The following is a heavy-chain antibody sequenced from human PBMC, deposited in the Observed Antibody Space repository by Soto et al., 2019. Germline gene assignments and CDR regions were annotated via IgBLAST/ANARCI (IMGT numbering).Heavy chain of an antibody. J-gene: IGHJ3*02. D-gene: IGHD1-1*01. CDR3: AHKLQLQRWRTFDI. V-gene: IGHV2-5*02. CDR2: IYWDDDK. Sequence: QITLKESGPTLVKPTQTLTLTCTFSGFSLSTSGVGVGWIRQPPGKALEWLALIYWDDDKRYSPSLKSRLTITKDTPKNQVVLTMTNMDPVDTATYYCAHKLQLQRWRTFDIWGQGTMVTVAS. CDR1: GFSLSTSGVG.